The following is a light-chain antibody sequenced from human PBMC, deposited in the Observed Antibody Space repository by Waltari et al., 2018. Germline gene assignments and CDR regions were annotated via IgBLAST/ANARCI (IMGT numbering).Light chain of an antibody. J-gene: IGKJ4*01. CDR2: DAS. V-gene: IGKV3-11*01. CDR3: QQRSNWPPGAA. Sequence: EIVLTQSTATLSLSPGERATLSCRASQSVSSYLAWYQQKPGQAPRLLIYDASNRATGIPARFSGSGSGTDFTRTISSLEPEDFAVYYCQQRSNWPPGAAFGGGTKVESK. CDR1: QSVSSY.